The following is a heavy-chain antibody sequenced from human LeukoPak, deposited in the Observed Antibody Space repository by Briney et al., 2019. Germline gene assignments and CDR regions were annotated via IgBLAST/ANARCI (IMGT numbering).Heavy chain of an antibody. CDR1: GFTFSSYA. J-gene: IGHJ4*02. CDR3: ARGPIPATAIPEN. CDR2: ISGSGGST. Sequence: PGRSLRLSCAASGFTFSSYAMSWVRQAPGKGLEWVSLISGSGGSTYYADSVKGRFTISRDNAKDTLFLQMNSLRAEDTAVYYCARGPIPATAIPENWGQGTLVTVAS. D-gene: IGHD2-2*02. V-gene: IGHV3-23*01.